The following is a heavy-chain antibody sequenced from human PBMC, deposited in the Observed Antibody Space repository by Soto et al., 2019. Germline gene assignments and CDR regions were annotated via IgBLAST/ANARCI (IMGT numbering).Heavy chain of an antibody. Sequence: QVQLVESGGGLVKPGGSLRLSCAASGFTFSDYYMSWIRQTPGKGLEWVSYIGTRSTYTDYADSVKGRFTISRDNAKRSLYLQMDSLRADDTAVYYCARNPFDSWGQGTLVTVSS. V-gene: IGHV3-11*05. CDR2: IGTRSTYT. CDR3: ARNPFDS. CDR1: GFTFSDYY. J-gene: IGHJ4*02.